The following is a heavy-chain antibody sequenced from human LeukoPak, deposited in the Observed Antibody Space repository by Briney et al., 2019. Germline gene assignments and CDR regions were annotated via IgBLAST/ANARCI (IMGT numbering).Heavy chain of an antibody. V-gene: IGHV4-61*01. CDR3: ARAAAAGTLGFGY. D-gene: IGHD6-13*01. CDR2: IYYSGSI. Sequence: SETLSLTCTVSGGSVSSGSYYWSWIRQPPGKGLEWIGYIYYSGSINYNPSLKSRVTISVDTSKNQFSLKLSSVTAADTAVYYCARAAAAGTLGFGYWGQGTLVTVSS. CDR1: GGSVSSGSYY. J-gene: IGHJ4*02.